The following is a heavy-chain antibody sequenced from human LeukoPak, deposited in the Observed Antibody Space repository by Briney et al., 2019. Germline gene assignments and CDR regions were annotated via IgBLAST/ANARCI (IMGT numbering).Heavy chain of an antibody. J-gene: IGHJ6*02. CDR3: ARSSVGDLWMDV. CDR1: GFTFSNYG. V-gene: IGHV3-23*01. CDR2: ISGSGGST. D-gene: IGHD3-10*01. Sequence: PGGSLRLSCAASGFTFSNYGMHWVRQAPGKGLEWVSAISGSGGSTYYADSVKGRFTISRDNAKNSLYLQMNSLRAEDTAVYYCARSSVGDLWMDVWGQGTTVTVSS.